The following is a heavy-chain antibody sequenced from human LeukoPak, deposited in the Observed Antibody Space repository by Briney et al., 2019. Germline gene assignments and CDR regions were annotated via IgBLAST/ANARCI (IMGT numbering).Heavy chain of an antibody. Sequence: GASVKVSCKASGYTFTGYYMHWVRQAPGQGLEWMGWINPNSGGTNYAQKFQGRVTVTRDTSISTAYMELSRLRSDDTAVFYCARVGQWELDRFHDYWGQGTLVTVSS. J-gene: IGHJ4*02. D-gene: IGHD1-26*01. CDR1: GYTFTGYY. CDR2: INPNSGGT. V-gene: IGHV1-2*02. CDR3: ARVGQWELDRFHDY.